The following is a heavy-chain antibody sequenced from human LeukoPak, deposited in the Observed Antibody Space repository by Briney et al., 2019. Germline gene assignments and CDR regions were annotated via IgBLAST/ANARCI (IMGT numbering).Heavy chain of an antibody. CDR2: INEDGWTR. D-gene: IGHD2-15*01. J-gene: IGHJ4*02. CDR1: GFPFSNYW. CDR3: ARDVAGMDGY. V-gene: IGHV3-74*01. Sequence: PGGSLRLSCAASGFPFSNYWMHWVRQAPGKGLVWVSRINEDGWTRDYADSVKGRFAISRDNAKNTLYLQMNGLRAEGAAVYYCARDVAGMDGYWGQGTLVTVSS.